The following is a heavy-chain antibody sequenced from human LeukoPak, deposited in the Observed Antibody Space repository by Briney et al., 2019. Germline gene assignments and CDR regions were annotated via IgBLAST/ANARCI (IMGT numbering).Heavy chain of an antibody. D-gene: IGHD1-1*01. CDR3: ARGISWNEGDAFDI. CDR2: IYYSGST. V-gene: IGHV4-39*01. J-gene: IGHJ3*02. Sequence: SETLSLTCTVSGGSISSSSYYWGWIRQPPGKGLEWIGSIYYSGSTYYNPSLKSRVTISVDTSKNQFSLKLSSVTAADTAVYYCARGISWNEGDAFDIWGQGTMVTVSS. CDR1: GGSISSSSYY.